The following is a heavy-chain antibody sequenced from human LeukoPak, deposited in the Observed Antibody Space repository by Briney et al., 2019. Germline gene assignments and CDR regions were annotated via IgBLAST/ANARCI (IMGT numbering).Heavy chain of an antibody. J-gene: IGHJ4*02. CDR1: GFTFSTYG. Sequence: PGGSLRLSCAASGFTFSTYGMHWVRQAPGKGLEWVAFIRYDGTTKYYADSVKGRFTISRDNSKNTLYLEINSLRGEDTAVYYCVKDEVFSSGWYFDFWGQGTLVTVSS. CDR3: VKDEVFSSGWYFDF. V-gene: IGHV3-30*02. D-gene: IGHD6-19*01. CDR2: IRYDGTTK.